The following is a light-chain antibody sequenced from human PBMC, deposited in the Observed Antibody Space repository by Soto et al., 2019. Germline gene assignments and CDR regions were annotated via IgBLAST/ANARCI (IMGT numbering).Light chain of an antibody. CDR1: NSDVGIYDF. J-gene: IGLJ1*01. CDR3: ISYTSDDVRYV. CDR2: EVS. Sequence: QSALTQPASVSGTPGQSITISCTGSNSDVGIYDFVSWYQHHPGRAPKLIVSEVSHRPSGVSIRFSGSKSGNTASPTISGLQSEDEADYYCISYTSDDVRYVFGTGTKVTVL. V-gene: IGLV2-14*01.